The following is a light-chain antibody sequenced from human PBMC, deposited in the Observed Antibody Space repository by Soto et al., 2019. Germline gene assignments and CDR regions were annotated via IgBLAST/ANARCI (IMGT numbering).Light chain of an antibody. CDR2: DAS. Sequence: EIVMTQSPATLSVSPGERANLSCRASQSVSSNLAWYQQKPGQAPRLLIYDASTRATGIPARFSGSGSGTEFTLTISSLQPDDFATYYCQHYNSYSEAFGQGTKVDIK. CDR3: QHYNSYSEA. CDR1: QSVSSN. V-gene: IGKV3-15*01. J-gene: IGKJ1*01.